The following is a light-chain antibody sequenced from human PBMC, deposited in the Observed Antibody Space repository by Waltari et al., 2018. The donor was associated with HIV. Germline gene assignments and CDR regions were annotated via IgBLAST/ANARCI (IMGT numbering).Light chain of an antibody. CDR1: NLGHKY. Sequence: SYDLTQPPSVSVSSGQTATVTCSGVNLGHKYVSWYQKRSGQSPVLVIYQDTKRPPGIPERFFGSTSENTATLTINETQPLDDAHCSCQAWDSGTIVFGGGTSLTVL. V-gene: IGLV3-1*01. J-gene: IGLJ3*02. CDR3: QAWDSGTIV. CDR2: QDT.